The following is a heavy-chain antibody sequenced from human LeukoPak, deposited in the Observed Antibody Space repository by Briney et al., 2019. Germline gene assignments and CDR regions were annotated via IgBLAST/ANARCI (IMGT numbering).Heavy chain of an antibody. Sequence: GGSLRLSCAASGFTFDDYAMHWVRHAPGKSLEWVSLISWGGGSTYYADSVKGRFTISRDNSKNSLYLQMNSLRAEDTALYYCAKARESSGITDYWGQGALVTVSS. CDR3: AKARESSGITDY. D-gene: IGHD6-19*01. CDR2: ISWGGGST. J-gene: IGHJ4*02. V-gene: IGHV3-43D*03. CDR1: GFTFDDYA.